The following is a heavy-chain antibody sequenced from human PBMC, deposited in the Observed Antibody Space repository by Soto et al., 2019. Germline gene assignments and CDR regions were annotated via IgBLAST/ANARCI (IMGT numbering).Heavy chain of an antibody. CDR2: IVRLFGTA. D-gene: IGHD1-26*01. J-gene: IGHJ2*01. Sequence: QVQLVQSGAEVKKPGSSVKVSCKDSGGTLNNFAVSWVRQAPGQGLEWMGGIVRLFGTANYAQKFQGRVTITSDESTRTAYMKLRNLRSEDTVIYYCAISGNSRVYFDLWGRGTLVTVSS. CDR3: AISGNSRVYFDL. CDR1: GGTLNNFA. V-gene: IGHV1-69*01.